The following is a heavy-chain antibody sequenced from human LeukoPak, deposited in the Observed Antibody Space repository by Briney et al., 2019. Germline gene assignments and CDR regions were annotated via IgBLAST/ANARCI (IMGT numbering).Heavy chain of an antibody. V-gene: IGHV3-15*01. CDR1: GFTFSNAW. D-gene: IGHD5-12*01. CDR2: IKSKTDGGTT. Sequence: PGGSLRLSCAASGFTFSNAWMSWVRQAPGKGLEWVGRIKSKTDGGTTDYAAPVKGRFTISRDDSKNTLYLQMNSLKTEDTAVYYCTTDGEYSGYDLYYWGQGTLVTVSS. J-gene: IGHJ4*02. CDR3: TTDGEYSGYDLYY.